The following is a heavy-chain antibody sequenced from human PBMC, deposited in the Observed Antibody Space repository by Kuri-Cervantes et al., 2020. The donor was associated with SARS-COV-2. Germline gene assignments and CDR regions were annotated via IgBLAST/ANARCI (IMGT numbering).Heavy chain of an antibody. D-gene: IGHD3-3*01. Sequence: GGSLRLSCAASGFTVSSNEMSWVRQAPGKGLEWVSSISGGSTYYADSRKGRFTISRDNSKNTLYLQMNSLRAEDTAVYYCAGDTRYYDFWSGYVSSENFSRSHYYYYMDVWGKGTTVTVSS. CDR3: AGDTRYYDFWSGYVSSENFSRSHYYYYMDV. CDR2: ISGGST. J-gene: IGHJ6*03. V-gene: IGHV3-38-3*01. CDR1: GFTVSSNE.